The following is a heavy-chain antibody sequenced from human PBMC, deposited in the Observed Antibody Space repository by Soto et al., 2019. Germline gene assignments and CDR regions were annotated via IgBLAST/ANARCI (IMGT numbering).Heavy chain of an antibody. CDR3: ALGSTSTGMDV. CDR1: GYTFTSYD. CDR2: MNPNSGNT. V-gene: IGHV1-8*01. D-gene: IGHD2-2*01. J-gene: IGHJ6*02. Sequence: ASVKVSCKASGYTFTSYDINWVRQATGQGLEWMGWMNPNSGNTGYAQKFQGRVTMTRNTSISTAYLQWSSLKASDTAMYYCALGSTSTGMDVWGQGTTVTVSS.